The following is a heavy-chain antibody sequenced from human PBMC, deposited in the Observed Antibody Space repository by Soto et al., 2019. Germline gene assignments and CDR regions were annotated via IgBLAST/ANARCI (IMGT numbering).Heavy chain of an antibody. V-gene: IGHV3-23*01. D-gene: IGHD3-22*01. Sequence: GGSLRLSCAASGFTFSSYAMSWVRQAPGKGLEWVSAISGSGGSTYYADSVKGRFTISRDNSKNTLYLQMNSLRAEDTAVYYCAKDREGGGYYDSSGIFDYWGQGTLVTVSS. CDR1: GFTFSSYA. J-gene: IGHJ4*02. CDR2: ISGSGGST. CDR3: AKDREGGGYYDSSGIFDY.